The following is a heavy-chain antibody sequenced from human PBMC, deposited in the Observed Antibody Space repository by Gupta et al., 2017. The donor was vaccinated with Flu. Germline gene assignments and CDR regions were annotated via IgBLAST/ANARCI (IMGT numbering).Heavy chain of an antibody. CDR1: GFMFSDAY. D-gene: IGHD3-16*01. V-gene: IGHV3-15*01. CDR3: ATDSSGGITFDV. CDR2: LKSHTDGGAT. Sequence: EVQLVESGGGLVQPGGSLPLSCAASGFMFSDAYMHWVRPAPGEGLGWVGRLKSHTDGGATDYAAPVGGRFTISRDDSRNTLFLQMRSLKTKDAAGYVCATDSSGGITFDVWGQGTRVTVSS. J-gene: IGHJ3*01.